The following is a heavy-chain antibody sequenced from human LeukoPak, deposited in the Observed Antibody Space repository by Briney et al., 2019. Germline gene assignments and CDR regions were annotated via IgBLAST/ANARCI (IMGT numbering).Heavy chain of an antibody. Sequence: PSETLSLTCTVSGYSISSAYYGGWIRQPPGKGLEWIATISHSGSTYYNPSLKSRVTISADTSQNQHSLKLSSVTAADTAVYYCARVNTVMATFDYWDQGTPVTVSS. CDR2: ISHSGST. V-gene: IGHV4-38-2*02. D-gene: IGHD4-11*01. J-gene: IGHJ4*02. CDR1: GYSISSAYY. CDR3: ARVNTVMATFDY.